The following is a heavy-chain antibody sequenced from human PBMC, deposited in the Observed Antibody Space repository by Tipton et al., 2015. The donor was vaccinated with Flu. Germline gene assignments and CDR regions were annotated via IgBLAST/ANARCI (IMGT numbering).Heavy chain of an antibody. CDR2: INTDGSGT. D-gene: IGHD1-7*01. J-gene: IGHJ4*02. V-gene: IGHV3-74*01. CDR1: GFAFSSYW. CDR3: ARYSNWNLAALDF. Sequence: SLRLSCVGSGFAFSSYWMHWVRQDPGKGLVWLSRINTDGSGTRYADSVKGRFTITRDNAKNTVYLQMNSLSAEDTGLYYCARYSNWNLAALDFWGQGTQVTVSS.